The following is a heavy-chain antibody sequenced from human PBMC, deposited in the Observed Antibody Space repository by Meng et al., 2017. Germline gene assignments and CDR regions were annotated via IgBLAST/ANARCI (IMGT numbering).Heavy chain of an antibody. Sequence: QVVLVEAGGGVVQPGMSLRFSLAAFGFTFSSYAIHGVRQAPGKGLEWVAVLSYDGTINSYADSVQGRFTISRDNSKNTLYLQMNSLSAEDTAVYYCARGRAALQWLADWGQGTLVTASS. J-gene: IGHJ4*02. CDR3: ARGRAALQWLAD. CDR1: GFTFSSYA. V-gene: IGHV3-30*01. CDR2: LSYDGTIN. D-gene: IGHD6-19*01.